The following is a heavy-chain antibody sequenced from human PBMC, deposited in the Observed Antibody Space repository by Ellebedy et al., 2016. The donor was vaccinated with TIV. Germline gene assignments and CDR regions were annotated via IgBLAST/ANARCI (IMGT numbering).Heavy chain of an antibody. D-gene: IGHD6-19*01. J-gene: IGHJ4*02. CDR3: AHTSGWAIDY. CDR1: GFSLDTPGVG. Sequence: SGPTLVKPTQTLTLTCTFSGFSLDTPGVGVSWIRQPPGKPLEWLALMYWGEDDLYRPSLKSRLTLAKDTSNSQVVLTMTNMDPVDTATYYCAHTSGWAIDYWGQGTLVTVSS. CDR2: MYWGEDD. V-gene: IGHV2-5*02.